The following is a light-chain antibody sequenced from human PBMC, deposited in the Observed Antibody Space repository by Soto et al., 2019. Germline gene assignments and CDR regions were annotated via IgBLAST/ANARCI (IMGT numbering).Light chain of an antibody. J-gene: IGKJ1*01. CDR3: QQYGSSPRT. CDR1: QSVSSY. CDR2: GAS. V-gene: IGKV3-20*01. Sequence: EVVLTQSPVTLSLSPGERATLSCRASQSVSSYLAWYQQKPGQAPRLLIYGASNRATGIPDRFSGSGSGTDFTLTISRLEPEDFAVYYCQQYGSSPRTFGQGTKVDI.